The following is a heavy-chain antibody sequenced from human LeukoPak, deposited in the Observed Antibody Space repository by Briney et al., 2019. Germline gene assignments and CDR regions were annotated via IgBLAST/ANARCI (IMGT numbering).Heavy chain of an antibody. V-gene: IGHV4-30-4*08. J-gene: IGHJ4*02. CDR3: ARLIAARPRAYYFDY. Sequence: PSETLSLTCTVSGGSISSGDYYWSWIRQPPGKGLEWIGYIYYSGSTYYNPSLKSRVTISVDTSKNQFSLKLSSVTAADTAVYYCARLIAARPRAYYFDYWGQGTLVTVSS. CDR2: IYYSGST. CDR1: GGSISSGDYY. D-gene: IGHD6-6*01.